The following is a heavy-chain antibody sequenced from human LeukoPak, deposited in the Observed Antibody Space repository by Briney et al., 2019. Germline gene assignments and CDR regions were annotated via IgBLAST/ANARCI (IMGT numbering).Heavy chain of an antibody. CDR1: GLTFSSYT. V-gene: IGHV3-21*01. Sequence: PGGSLRLSCSASGLTFSSYTMNWVRQAPGKGLEWVSSIDPSSTYIYYADSVKGRVTISRDNAKNSLYLQMNSLRVEDTAVYYCARGSYGDYEYWGQGTLVTVSS. CDR2: IDPSSTYI. CDR3: ARGSYGDYEY. J-gene: IGHJ4*02. D-gene: IGHD4-17*01.